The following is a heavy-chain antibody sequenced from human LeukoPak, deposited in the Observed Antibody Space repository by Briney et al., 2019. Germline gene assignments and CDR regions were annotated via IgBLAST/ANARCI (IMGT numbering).Heavy chain of an antibody. V-gene: IGHV3-7*01. D-gene: IGHD3-10*02. CDR2: VREEGAEK. J-gene: IGHJ6*04. CDR3: AELGITMIGGV. Sequence: GGSLRLSCTASGFIFNKYWMSWVRQAPGKGLEWVATVREEGAEKYYVDSVKGRITISRDNAKNSLYLQINSPRAEDTAVYYCAELGITMIGGVWGKGTTVAISS. CDR1: GFIFNKYW.